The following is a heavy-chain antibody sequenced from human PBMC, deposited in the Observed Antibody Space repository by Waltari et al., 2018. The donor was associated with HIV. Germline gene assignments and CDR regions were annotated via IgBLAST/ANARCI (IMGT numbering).Heavy chain of an antibody. Sequence: QVQLVESGGGVVQPGRSLRLSCAASGFTFSSYGMHWVRQAPGKGLEWGAVISYDGSNKYYADSVKVRFTISRDNSKNTLYLQMNSLRAEDTAVYYCAKGWTPRYFDYWGQGTLVTVSS. CDR2: ISYDGSNK. CDR3: AKGWTPRYFDY. CDR1: GFTFSSYG. D-gene: IGHD1-1*01. V-gene: IGHV3-30*18. J-gene: IGHJ4*02.